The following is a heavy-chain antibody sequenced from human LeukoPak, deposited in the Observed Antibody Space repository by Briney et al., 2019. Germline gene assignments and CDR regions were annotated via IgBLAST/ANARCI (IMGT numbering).Heavy chain of an antibody. J-gene: IGHJ4*02. D-gene: IGHD3-10*01. V-gene: IGHV3-74*01. CDR2: IRGDENDR. Sequence: PGGSLRLSCAASRFTFSNYWMRWGRPAPGKRLVCVSRIRGDENDRHYADTVKGRYTVSTDNAKNTLYLQRNNLRPEDTAVYYCAIDLISGSGSCDYWGQGALVTVSS. CDR3: AIDLISGSGSCDY. CDR1: RFTFSNYW.